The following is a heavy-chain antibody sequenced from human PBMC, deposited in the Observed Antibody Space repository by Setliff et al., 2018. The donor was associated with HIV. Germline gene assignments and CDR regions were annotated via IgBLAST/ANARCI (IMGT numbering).Heavy chain of an antibody. V-gene: IGHV4-59*11. CDR2: MYYSGST. Sequence: LSLTCTVSNGSISSHYWSWIRQPPGKGLEWIGNMYYSGSTNYNPSLKSRVTISVDRSQNHFSLKLSSVTAADTAVYYCARRSGFFLDYWGQGTLVTVSS. CDR3: ARRSGFFLDY. D-gene: IGHD3-3*01. J-gene: IGHJ4*02. CDR1: NGSISSHY.